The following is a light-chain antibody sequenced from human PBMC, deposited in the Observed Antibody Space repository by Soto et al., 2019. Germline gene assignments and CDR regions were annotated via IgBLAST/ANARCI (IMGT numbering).Light chain of an antibody. J-gene: IGKJ4*01. CDR1: QSVTSY. V-gene: IGKV3-11*01. Sequence: EIVLTQSPATLSLSPGERATLSCMASQSVTSYLAWYQQKPGQAPRLLIYDTSNRATGIPARFSGSGSGTDFTLTISSLDPEDCAIYYCQQRSDWQFSFGGGTKVEI. CDR2: DTS. CDR3: QQRSDWQFS.